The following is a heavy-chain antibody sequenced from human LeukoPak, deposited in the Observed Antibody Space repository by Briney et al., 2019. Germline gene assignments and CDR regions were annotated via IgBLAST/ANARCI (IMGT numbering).Heavy chain of an antibody. CDR1: GFTFNKYA. J-gene: IGHJ6*02. Sequence: GGSLRLSCAASGFTFNKYAMSWVRQAPGKGLEWVSAISPSGSDTYFADSVKGRFTISRDNSKTTLYLQMNILRVEDTATYYCARDRAEKARIGGMDVWGQGTTVTVSS. D-gene: IGHD5-12*01. CDR3: ARDRAEKARIGGMDV. CDR2: ISPSGSDT. V-gene: IGHV3-23*01.